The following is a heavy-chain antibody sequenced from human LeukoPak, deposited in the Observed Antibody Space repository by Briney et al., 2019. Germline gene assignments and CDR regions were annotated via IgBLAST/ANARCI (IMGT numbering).Heavy chain of an antibody. CDR2: MNPNSGNT. D-gene: IGHD5-18*01. CDR1: GYTFASYD. J-gene: IGHJ4*02. Sequence: ASVKVSFKASGYTFASYDINWVRQATGQGLEWMGWMNPNSGNTGYAQKFQGRVTMTRNTSISTAYMELSSLRSEDTAVYYCAKRGYSYGDFDYWGQGTLVTVSS. CDR3: AKRGYSYGDFDY. V-gene: IGHV1-8*01.